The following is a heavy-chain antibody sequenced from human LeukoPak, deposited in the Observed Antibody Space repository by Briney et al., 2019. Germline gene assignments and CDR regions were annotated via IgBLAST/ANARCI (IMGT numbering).Heavy chain of an antibody. D-gene: IGHD6-19*01. V-gene: IGHV3-30*04. CDR3: ASLAVAGTQRVDY. J-gene: IGHJ4*02. CDR1: GFTFSSYA. Sequence: GGSLRLFCAASGFTFSSYAMHWVRQAPGKGLEGVAVISYEGSNKYYADSVKGRFNISRDNSKKPLYLQMNSLRAEDTAVYYCASLAVAGTQRVDYWGQGTLVTVSS. CDR2: ISYEGSNK.